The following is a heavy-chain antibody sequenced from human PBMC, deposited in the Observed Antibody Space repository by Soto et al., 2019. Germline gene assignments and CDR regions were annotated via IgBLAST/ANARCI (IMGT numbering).Heavy chain of an antibody. CDR1: GFTFSSYA. D-gene: IGHD2-21*01. Sequence: GGSLRLSCAASGFTFSSYAMSWVRQAPGKGLEWVSAISGSGGSTYYADSVKGRFTISRDNSKNTLYLQMNSLRAEDTAVYYCARDHAFCGGGTPTFDSWGQGTLVTVSS. CDR3: ARDHAFCGGGTPTFDS. J-gene: IGHJ5*01. V-gene: IGHV3-23*01. CDR2: ISGSGGST.